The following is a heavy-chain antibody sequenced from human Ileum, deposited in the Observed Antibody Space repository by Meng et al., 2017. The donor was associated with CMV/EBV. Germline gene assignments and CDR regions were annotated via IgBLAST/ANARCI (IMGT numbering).Heavy chain of an antibody. D-gene: IGHD5-24*01. CDR3: ASGRLQFTPSALQH. J-gene: IGHJ1*01. CDR2: VNNRGRT. V-gene: IGHV4-34*02. CDR1: GEPLNGFF. Sequence: QVQLQLWGAGLFKPSETLALTCAVSGEPLNGFFCSWIRQPPGRGLEWIGEVNNRGRTNYNPSLKSRLTISIDTSKRQLSLMVTSVTAADSAIYYCASGRLQFTPSALQHWGPGTLVTVSS.